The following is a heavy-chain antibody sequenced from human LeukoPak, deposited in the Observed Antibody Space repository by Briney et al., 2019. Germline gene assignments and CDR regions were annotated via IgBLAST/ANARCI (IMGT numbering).Heavy chain of an antibody. D-gene: IGHD2-2*01. J-gene: IGHJ5*02. CDR1: GFTFSDYY. CDR2: ISSSGSTI. V-gene: IGHV3-11*04. Sequence: GGSLRLSCAASGFTFSDYYMSWIRQAPGKGLEWVSYISSSGSTIYYADSVKGRFTISRDNAKNSLYLQMNSLRAEDTAVYYCARVPAAALNNWFDPWGQGTLVTVSS. CDR3: ARVPAAALNNWFDP.